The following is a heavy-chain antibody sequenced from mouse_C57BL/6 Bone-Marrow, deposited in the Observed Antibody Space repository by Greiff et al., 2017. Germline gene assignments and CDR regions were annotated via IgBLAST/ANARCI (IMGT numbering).Heavy chain of an antibody. CDR2: IYPGSGNT. V-gene: IGHV1-76*01. CDR1: GYTFTDYY. J-gene: IGHJ4*01. CDR3: ARWGWLLRAMDY. D-gene: IGHD2-3*01. Sequence: QVQLQQSGAELVRPGASVKLSCKASGYTFTDYYINWVKQRPGQGLEWIARIYPGSGNTYYNEKFKGKATLTAEKSSSTAYMQLSSLTSEDSAVYCCARWGWLLRAMDYWGQGTSVTVSS.